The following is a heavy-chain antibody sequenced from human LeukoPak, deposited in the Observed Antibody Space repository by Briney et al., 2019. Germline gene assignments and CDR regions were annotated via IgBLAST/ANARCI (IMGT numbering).Heavy chain of an antibody. V-gene: IGHV4-59*01. CDR1: GGSITTYY. Sequence: PSETLSLTCTVSGGSITTYYWSWIRQPPGKGLEWIGYIYYSGSTNYNPSLKSRVTISVDTSKNQFSLKLSSVTAADTAVYYCARVDWNGSGYLNAFDIWGQGTMVTVSS. CDR2: IYYSGST. J-gene: IGHJ3*02. D-gene: IGHD3-22*01. CDR3: ARVDWNGSGYLNAFDI.